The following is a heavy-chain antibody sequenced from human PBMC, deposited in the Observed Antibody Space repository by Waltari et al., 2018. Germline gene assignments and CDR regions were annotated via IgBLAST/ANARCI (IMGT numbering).Heavy chain of an antibody. Sequence: QVQLQESGPGLVKPAQTLSLTCTVSGGSISSGGYYWGWIRQHPGKGLEWIGYNYYRGSTYYNPSLMTRVTISVDTSKNHFSLKLSSVTASDTAVYYCSRDLGGYYGSGFDPWGQGTLVTVSS. D-gene: IGHD3-10*01. V-gene: IGHV4-31*03. CDR3: SRDLGGYYGSGFDP. CDR1: GGSISSGGYY. CDR2: NYYRGST. J-gene: IGHJ5*02.